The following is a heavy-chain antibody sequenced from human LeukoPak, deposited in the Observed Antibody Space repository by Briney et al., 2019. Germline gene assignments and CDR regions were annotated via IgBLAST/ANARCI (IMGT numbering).Heavy chain of an antibody. J-gene: IGHJ4*02. D-gene: IGHD6-13*01. CDR2: ISGSGGST. CDR3: AKDSNRLRIAAAGPFDY. V-gene: IGHV3-23*01. Sequence: GGSLRLSCAASGFTFSSYAMSWVRQAPGKGLEWVSAISGSGGSTYFADSVKGRFTTSRDNSKNTLYLQMNSLRAEDTAVYYCAKDSNRLRIAAAGPFDYWGQGTLVTVSS. CDR1: GFTFSSYA.